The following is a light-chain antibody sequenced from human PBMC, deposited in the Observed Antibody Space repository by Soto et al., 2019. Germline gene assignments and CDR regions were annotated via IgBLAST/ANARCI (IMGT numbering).Light chain of an antibody. J-gene: IGKJ5*01. CDR3: QQRSNWIT. CDR2: DAS. V-gene: IGKV3-11*01. CDR1: QSVKTF. Sequence: EIVLTQSPATLSLSPGERATLSCRASQSVKTFLVCYQQRPGQAPRLLIYDASNRATGIPARFSGSGSGTDFTLTISSLEPEDFAVYYCQQRSNWITFGQGTRLEIK.